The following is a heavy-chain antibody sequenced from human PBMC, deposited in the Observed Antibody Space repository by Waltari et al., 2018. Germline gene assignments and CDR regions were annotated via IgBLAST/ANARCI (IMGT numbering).Heavy chain of an antibody. V-gene: IGHV3-23*01. CDR3: AKDRDGSSLTLYYFDH. D-gene: IGHD1-26*01. CDR2: VSGSGDTT. J-gene: IGHJ4*02. CDR1: GSSISRGYY. Sequence: VQLQESGPGLVKPSETLSLTCAVSGSSISRGYYWGWIRQPPGKGLEWVSSVSGSGDTTDYADSVKGRFTISRDNSKNTFYLQMNSLRVDDTAVYYCAKDRDGSSLTLYYFDHWSQGALVTVSS.